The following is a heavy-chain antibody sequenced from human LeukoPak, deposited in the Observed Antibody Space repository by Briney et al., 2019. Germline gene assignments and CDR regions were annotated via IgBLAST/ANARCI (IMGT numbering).Heavy chain of an antibody. CDR2: ISGNGGST. Sequence: PGGSLRLSCAASGFTFSSYAMYWVRQAPGKGLEWVSGISGNGGSTYYADSEKGRFTISRDNSKNTLYLQMNSLRAEDSAVYYCAKDPYSSGWAYFDYWGQGTLVTVSS. J-gene: IGHJ4*02. CDR1: GFTFSSYA. V-gene: IGHV3-23*01. D-gene: IGHD6-19*01. CDR3: AKDPYSSGWAYFDY.